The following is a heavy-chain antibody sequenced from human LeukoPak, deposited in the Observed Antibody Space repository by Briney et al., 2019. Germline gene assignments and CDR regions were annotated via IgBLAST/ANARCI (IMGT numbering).Heavy chain of an antibody. V-gene: IGHV3-72*01. D-gene: IGHD3-22*01. Sequence: GGSLRLSCAASGFTFSDHYMDCVRQAPGKGLEWVGRTRNKANSYTTEYAASVKGRFTISRDDSKNSLYLQMNSLKTEDTAVYYCARDGGYYDSSGYPSYYYYYYGMDVWGQGTTVTVS. CDR3: ARDGGYYDSSGYPSYYYYYYGMDV. CDR1: GFTFSDHY. J-gene: IGHJ6*02. CDR2: TRNKANSYTT.